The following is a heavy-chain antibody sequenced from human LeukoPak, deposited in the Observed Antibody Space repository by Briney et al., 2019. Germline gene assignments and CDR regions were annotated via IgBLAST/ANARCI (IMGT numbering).Heavy chain of an antibody. CDR1: GYTFTSYG. CDR2: ISAYNGNT. J-gene: IGHJ4*02. Sequence: WASVTVSCKASGYTFTSYGISWVRQAPGQGLEWMGWISAYNGNTNYAQKLQGRVTMTTDTSTSTAYMELRSLRSDDTAVYYCARDYYDSSGYHQFDYWGQGTLVTVSS. D-gene: IGHD3-22*01. CDR3: ARDYYDSSGYHQFDY. V-gene: IGHV1-18*01.